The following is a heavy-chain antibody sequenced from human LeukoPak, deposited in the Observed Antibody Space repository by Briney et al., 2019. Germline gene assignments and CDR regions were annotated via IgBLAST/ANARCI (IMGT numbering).Heavy chain of an antibody. CDR3: ARAAISKDGSGYFY. J-gene: IGHJ4*02. Sequence: ASVKVSCKASGYTFTSYGISWVRQAPGQGLEWMGWISTYNGNTNYAQKLQGRVTMTTDTSTSTAYMELRSLRSDDTAVYYCARAAISKDGSGYFYWGQGTLVTVSS. D-gene: IGHD3-22*01. V-gene: IGHV1-18*01. CDR1: GYTFTSYG. CDR2: ISTYNGNT.